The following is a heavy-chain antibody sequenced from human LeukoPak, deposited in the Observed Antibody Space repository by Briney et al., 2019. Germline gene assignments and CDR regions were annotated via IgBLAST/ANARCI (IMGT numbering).Heavy chain of an antibody. D-gene: IGHD6-13*01. V-gene: IGHV3-30*18. CDR2: ISHDGNNK. J-gene: IGHJ3*02. CDR3: AKARRERWYGDAFDI. Sequence: GGSLRLSCAASGFTFSSYGMHWVRQAPGKGLEWVTVISHDGNNKYYADSVKGRFTVSRDNSENTLDLQMNSLRPEDTAVYYCAKARRERWYGDAFDIWGQGTMVTVSS. CDR1: GFTFSSYG.